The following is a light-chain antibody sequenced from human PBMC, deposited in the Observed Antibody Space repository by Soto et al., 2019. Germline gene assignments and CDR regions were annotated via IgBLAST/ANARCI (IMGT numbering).Light chain of an antibody. CDR1: SSDVGGYNY. Sequence: QSALTQPPSASGSPGQSVTISCTGTSSDVGGYNYVSWYQQHPGKAPKVIIYEVSNRPSGVSNRFSASKSGNTASLTISGLQAEDEADYYCASYTAINTWVFGGGTKLTVL. CDR2: EVS. J-gene: IGLJ3*02. V-gene: IGLV2-14*01. CDR3: ASYTAINTWV.